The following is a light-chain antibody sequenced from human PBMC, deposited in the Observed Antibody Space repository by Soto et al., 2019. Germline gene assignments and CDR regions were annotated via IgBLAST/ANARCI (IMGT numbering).Light chain of an antibody. CDR2: EVV. CDR1: KSDIGIYDF. J-gene: IGLJ1*01. Sequence: QSALTQPPSASGSPGQSVTISCTGSKSDIGIYDFVSWYQPHPGKAPRLIIYEVVQRPSGVPDRFSGSKSGNTASLTVSGLQAAEEADYFCKSYAGSNPYVFGTGTKVTVL. CDR3: KSYAGSNPYV. V-gene: IGLV2-8*01.